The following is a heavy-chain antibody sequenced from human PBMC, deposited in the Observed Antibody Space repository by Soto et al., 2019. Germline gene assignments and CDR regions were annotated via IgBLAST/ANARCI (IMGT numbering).Heavy chain of an antibody. CDR1: GYTFTSYG. CDR3: ALGYYGSGSYLEVLTSYYYYGMDV. J-gene: IGHJ6*02. V-gene: IGHV1-18*01. CDR2: ISAYNGNT. Sequence: ASVKVSCKASGYTFTSYGISWVRQAPGQGLEWMGWISAYNGNTNYAQKLQGRVTMTTDTSTSTAYMELRSLRSDDTAVYYCALGYYGSGSYLEVLTSYYYYGMDVWGQGTTVTVSS. D-gene: IGHD3-10*01.